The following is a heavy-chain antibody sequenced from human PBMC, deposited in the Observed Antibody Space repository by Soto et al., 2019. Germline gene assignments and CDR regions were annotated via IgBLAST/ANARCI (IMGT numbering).Heavy chain of an antibody. J-gene: IGHJ5*02. D-gene: IGHD3-3*01. CDR3: AXDDFRTASGFDP. CDR1: GFTFSSYN. V-gene: IGHV3-48*01. CDR2: ISSSSSTI. Sequence: EVQXVESGGGLVQPGGSLRLSCAASGFTFSSYNMNWVRQAPGKGLEWVSYISSSSSTIFYADSVKGRXXXSXDNXXXXXXXXXXXXXXXXXXXXXCAXDDFRTASGFDPWGQGTLVTVSS.